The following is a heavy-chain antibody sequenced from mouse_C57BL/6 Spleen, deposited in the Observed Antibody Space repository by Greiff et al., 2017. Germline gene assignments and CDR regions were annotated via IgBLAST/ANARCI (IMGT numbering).Heavy chain of an antibody. CDR2: INPSNGGT. D-gene: IGHD2-4*01. CDR3: ARDLYDYEGAWFAY. Sequence: QVQLQQPGTELVKPGASVKLSCKASGYTFTSYWLHWVKQRPGQGLEWIGNINPSNGGTNYNEKFKSKATLTVDKSSSTAYMQLSSLTSEDSAVYYCARDLYDYEGAWFAYWGQGTLVTVSA. CDR1: GYTFTSYW. J-gene: IGHJ3*01. V-gene: IGHV1-53*01.